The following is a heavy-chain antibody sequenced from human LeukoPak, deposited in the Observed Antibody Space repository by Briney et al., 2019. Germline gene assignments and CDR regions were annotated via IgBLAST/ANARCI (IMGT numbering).Heavy chain of an antibody. D-gene: IGHD6-13*01. CDR3: ARSGAWVQQLAKTTTDYYYYYMDV. CDR2: IIPILGIA. CDR1: GGTFSSYA. V-gene: IGHV1-69*04. Sequence: ASVKVSCKASGGTFSSYAISWVRQAPGQGLEWMGRIIPILGIANYAQKFQGRVTITADKSTSTAYMELSSLRSEDTAVYYCARSGAWVQQLAKTTTDYYYYYMDVWGKGTTVTVSS. J-gene: IGHJ6*03.